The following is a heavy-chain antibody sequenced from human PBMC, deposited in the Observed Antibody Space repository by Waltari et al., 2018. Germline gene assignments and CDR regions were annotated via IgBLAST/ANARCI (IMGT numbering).Heavy chain of an antibody. V-gene: IGHV1-24*01. CDR1: GYTLTDIS. J-gene: IGHJ3*02. Sequence: QVQLVQSGAEVKKPGAPVKVSCKVSGYTLTDISIHRVRQAPGKGLEWMGGFDAEDGETNFEQKFQGRFTLTEDTSTETAYLELSSLRSEDTAVYYCATEDLENVGGRTYAAFHIWGQGTMVTVSS. CDR3: ATEDLENVGGRTYAAFHI. CDR2: FDAEDGET. D-gene: IGHD3-16*01.